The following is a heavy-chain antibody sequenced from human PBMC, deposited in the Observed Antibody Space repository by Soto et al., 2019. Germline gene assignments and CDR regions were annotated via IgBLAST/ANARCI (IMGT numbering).Heavy chain of an antibody. Sequence: RRLSCAASGFTFSSYGMHWVRQAPGKGLEWVAVISYDGSNKYYADSVKGRFTISRDNSKNTLYLQMNSLRAEDTAVYYCAKDASLGGMAGWGQGTTVTVSS. D-gene: IGHD7-27*01. CDR1: GFTFSSYG. CDR2: ISYDGSNK. CDR3: AKDASLGGMAG. J-gene: IGHJ6*02. V-gene: IGHV3-30*18.